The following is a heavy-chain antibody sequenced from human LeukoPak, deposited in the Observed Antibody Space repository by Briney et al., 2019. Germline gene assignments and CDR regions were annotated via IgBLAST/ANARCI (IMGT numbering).Heavy chain of an antibody. J-gene: IGHJ6*02. CDR2: ISGSGGST. D-gene: IGHD4-23*01. CDR3: AKYGGDYYYYYGMDV. Sequence: QPGGSLKLSCAASGFTFSGSAIHWVRQAPGKGLEWVSAISGSGGSTYYADSVKGRFTISRDNSKNTLYLQMNSLRAEDTALFYCAKYGGDYYYYYGMDVWGQGTTVTVSS. CDR1: GFTFSGSA. V-gene: IGHV3-23*01.